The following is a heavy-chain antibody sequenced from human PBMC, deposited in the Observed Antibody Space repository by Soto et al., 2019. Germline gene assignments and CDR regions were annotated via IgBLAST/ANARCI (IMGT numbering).Heavy chain of an antibody. CDR1: GFTFSSYA. Sequence: GGSLRLSCAASGFTFSSYAMSWVRQAPGKGLEWVSAISGSGGSTYYADSVRGRFTISRDNSKNTLYLQMNSLRAEDTAVYYCAKATVGYSGYDWGQGTLVTVSS. J-gene: IGHJ4*02. CDR2: ISGSGGST. D-gene: IGHD5-12*01. V-gene: IGHV3-23*01. CDR3: AKATVGYSGYD.